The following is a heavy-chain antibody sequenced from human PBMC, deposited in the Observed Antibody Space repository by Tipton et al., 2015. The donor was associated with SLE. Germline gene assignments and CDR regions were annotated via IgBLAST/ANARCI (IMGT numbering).Heavy chain of an antibody. Sequence: QLVQSGAEVKKPGESLKISRKGSGYSFTSYWIGWVRQMPGKGLEWMGIIYPGDSGTRYSPSFQGQVTISADKSISTAYLQWSSLKASDTAMYYCARRGREQQLVGDFDYWGQGTLVTVSS. CDR3: ARRGREQQLVGDFDY. CDR1: GYSFTSYW. CDR2: IYPGDSGT. D-gene: IGHD6-13*01. J-gene: IGHJ4*02. V-gene: IGHV5-51*01.